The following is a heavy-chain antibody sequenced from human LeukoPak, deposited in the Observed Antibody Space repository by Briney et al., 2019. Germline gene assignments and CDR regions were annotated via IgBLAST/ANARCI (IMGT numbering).Heavy chain of an antibody. CDR2: ISGSGGST. J-gene: IGHJ4*02. V-gene: IGHV3-23*01. D-gene: IGHD1-20*01. CDR1: GFTFSSYA. Sequence: PGGSLRLSCAASGFTFSSYAMSWVRQAPGKGLEWVSAISGSGGSTYYADSVKGRFTISRDKSKYTLYLQTNSLRAEDTAVYYCAVCRNWPTFDCWGQGTLVTVSS. CDR3: AVCRNWPTFDC.